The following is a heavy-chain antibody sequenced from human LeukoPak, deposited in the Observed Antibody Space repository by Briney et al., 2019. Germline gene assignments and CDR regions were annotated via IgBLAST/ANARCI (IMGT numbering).Heavy chain of an antibody. CDR2: IYSGGST. Sequence: GGSLRLSCAASGFTVSSNYMTWVRQAPGKGLEWVSVIYSGGSTYYADSVKGRFTISRDNSKNTLYLQMNSLRAEDTAVYYCARVAYYYDSSGYFWFDPWGQGTLVTVSS. V-gene: IGHV3-66*01. CDR1: GFTVSSNY. D-gene: IGHD3-22*01. J-gene: IGHJ5*02. CDR3: ARVAYYYDSSGYFWFDP.